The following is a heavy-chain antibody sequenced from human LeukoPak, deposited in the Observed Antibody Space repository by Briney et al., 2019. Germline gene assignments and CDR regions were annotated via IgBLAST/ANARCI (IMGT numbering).Heavy chain of an antibody. Sequence: PSETLSLTCTVSGYSISSGYYWGWIRQPPGKGLEWIGSIYHSGSTYYNPSLKSRVTISVDTSKNQFSLKLSSVTAADTAVYYCARQGADCGGDCYTNWFDPWGQGTLVTVSS. J-gene: IGHJ5*02. CDR3: ARQGADCGGDCYTNWFDP. V-gene: IGHV4-38-2*02. D-gene: IGHD2-21*02. CDR2: IYHSGST. CDR1: GYSISSGYY.